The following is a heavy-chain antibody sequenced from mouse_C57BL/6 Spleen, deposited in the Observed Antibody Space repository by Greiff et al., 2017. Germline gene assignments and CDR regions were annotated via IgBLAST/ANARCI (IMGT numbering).Heavy chain of an antibody. J-gene: IGHJ3*01. CDR1: GFTFSSYA. V-gene: IGHV5-4*03. Sequence: EVKVVESGGGLVKPGGSLKLSCAASGFTFSSYAMSWVRQTPEKRLEWVATISDGGSYTYYPDNVKGRFTISRDNAKNNLYLQMSHLKSEDTAMYYCARPSTMITTEFAYWGQGTLVTVSA. CDR2: ISDGGSYT. CDR3: ARPSTMITTEFAY. D-gene: IGHD2-4*01.